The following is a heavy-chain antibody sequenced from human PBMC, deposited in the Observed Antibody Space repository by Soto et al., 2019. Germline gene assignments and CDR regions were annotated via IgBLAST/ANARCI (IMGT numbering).Heavy chain of an antibody. V-gene: IGHV1-69*04. CDR2: IIPILGIA. CDR3: ARDVPSSGMDV. CDR1: GGTFSSYT. J-gene: IGHJ6*02. Sequence: SVKVSCKASGGTFSSYTISWVRQAPGQGLEWMGRIIPILGIANYAQKFQDRVTITADKSTSTAYMELSSLRSEDTAVYYCARDVPSSGMDVWGQGTTVTVSS.